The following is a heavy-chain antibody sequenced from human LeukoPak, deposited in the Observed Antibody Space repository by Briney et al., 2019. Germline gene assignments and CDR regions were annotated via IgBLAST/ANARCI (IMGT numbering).Heavy chain of an antibody. CDR1: GLTISSNY. CDR2: ISPGTI. J-gene: IGHJ4*02. D-gene: IGHD3-16*01. V-gene: IGHV3-53*01. Sequence: GGSLRLSCAASGLTISSNYMSWVRLAPGKGLEWVSYISPGTIYYADSVKGRFTISRDNAKNTLYLQMNSLRAEDTAVYYCAKDQGGGADYWGQGTLVTVSS. CDR3: AKDQGGGADY.